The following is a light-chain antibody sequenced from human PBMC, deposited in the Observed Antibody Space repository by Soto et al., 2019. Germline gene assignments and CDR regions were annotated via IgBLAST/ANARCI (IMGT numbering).Light chain of an antibody. CDR2: DVS. Sequence: QAVVTQPASVSGSPGQSITISCTGTSSDVGGYNYVSWYQQHPGKAPKLMIYDVSNRPSGVSNRFSGSKSGNTASLTISGLQAEDEADYYCNSYTSSSTLYVVFGGGTKLTVL. CDR3: NSYTSSSTLYVV. CDR1: SSDVGGYNY. V-gene: IGLV2-14*01. J-gene: IGLJ2*01.